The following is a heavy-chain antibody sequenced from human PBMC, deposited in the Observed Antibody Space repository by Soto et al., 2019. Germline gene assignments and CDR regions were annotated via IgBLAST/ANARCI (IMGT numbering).Heavy chain of an antibody. Sequence: EVQLLESGGGLVQPGGSLRLSCAASGFTFSSYAMNWVRQAPGKGLEWVSAISGSGDSTYYADSVKGRSTISRDNSKNTLYLQMNSLRAEDTAVYYCATRASASYFDYCGQGTLVTVSS. CDR2: ISGSGDST. V-gene: IGHV3-23*01. CDR1: GFTFSSYA. J-gene: IGHJ4*02. CDR3: ATRASASYFDY.